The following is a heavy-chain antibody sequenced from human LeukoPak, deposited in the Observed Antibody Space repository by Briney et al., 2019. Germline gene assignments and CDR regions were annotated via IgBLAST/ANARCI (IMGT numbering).Heavy chain of an antibody. J-gene: IGHJ4*02. V-gene: IGHV7-4-1*02. CDR1: GYTLTNYG. CDR2: INTNTGNP. CDR3: ARDKYQLPYEIDY. D-gene: IGHD2-2*01. Sequence: GPSVTVSCKASGYTLTNYGMNWVRQTPGQGLEWMGWINTNTGNPTYAQGFTGRLVFSLDTSVSTAYLQISSLRAEDTALYYCARDKYQLPYEIDYWGQGTLVTVSS.